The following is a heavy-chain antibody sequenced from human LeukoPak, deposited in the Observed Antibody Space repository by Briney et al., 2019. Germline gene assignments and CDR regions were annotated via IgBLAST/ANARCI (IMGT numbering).Heavy chain of an antibody. D-gene: IGHD6-6*01. CDR2: SSSSGSTI. CDR3: ARELIAARPPVDYYYYYMDV. Sequence: PGGSLRLSCAASGFTFSDYYMSWVRQAPGKGLEWVSYSSSSGSTIYYADSVKGRFTISRDNAKKSLYLQMNSLRAEDTAVYYCARELIAARPPVDYYYYYMDVWGKGTTVTVSS. J-gene: IGHJ6*03. V-gene: IGHV3-11*01. CDR1: GFTFSDYY.